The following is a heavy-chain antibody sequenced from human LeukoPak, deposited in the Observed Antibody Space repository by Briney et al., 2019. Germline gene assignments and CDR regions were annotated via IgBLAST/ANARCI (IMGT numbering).Heavy chain of an antibody. Sequence: PSETLSLTCTVSGGSISSYYWSWIRQPAGKGLEWIGRIDTSGNTNYKPSLKSRVTMSVDTSRNQFSLRLNSVTAADTAVYYCARGKRYTSAWDYWGQGTLVTVSS. CDR3: ARGKRYTSAWDY. V-gene: IGHV4-4*07. D-gene: IGHD6-19*01. CDR1: GGSISSYY. CDR2: IDTSGNT. J-gene: IGHJ4*02.